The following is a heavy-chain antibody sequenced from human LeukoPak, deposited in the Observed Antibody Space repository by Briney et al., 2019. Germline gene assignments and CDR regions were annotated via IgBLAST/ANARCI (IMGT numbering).Heavy chain of an antibody. CDR1: GGSISSYY. J-gene: IGHJ6*02. Sequence: SETLSLTCTDSGGSISSYYWSWIRQPPGKGLEWIGYIYYSGTNYNPSLKSRVTISVDTSKNQFSLKLTSVTAADTALYYCARFHDHYDSSGDYGMDFWGQGTTVTVSS. CDR3: ARFHDHYDSSGDYGMDF. V-gene: IGHV4-59*01. CDR2: IYYSGT. D-gene: IGHD3-22*01.